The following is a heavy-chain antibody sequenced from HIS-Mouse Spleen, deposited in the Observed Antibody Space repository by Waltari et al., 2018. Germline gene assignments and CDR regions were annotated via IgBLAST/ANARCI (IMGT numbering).Heavy chain of an antibody. J-gene: IGHJ2*01. CDR3: AREIPYSSSWYDWYFDL. D-gene: IGHD6-13*01. CDR2: IYYRXXT. V-gene: IGHV4-39*07. Sequence: QLQXQEXGPGLVKPSXTLSLXXTXXXGSIXXXSXYWGWIRXXXGKGVEWIGSIYYRXXTYYXXPLXXXYTRSVDTSKNXFSLKLSSVTAADTAVYYCAREIPYSSSWYDWYFDLWGRXTLVTVSS. CDR1: XGSIXXXSXY.